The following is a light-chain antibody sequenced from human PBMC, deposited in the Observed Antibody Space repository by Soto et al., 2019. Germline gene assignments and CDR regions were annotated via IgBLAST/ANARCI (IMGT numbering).Light chain of an antibody. J-gene: IGLJ1*01. V-gene: IGLV2-14*01. CDR2: DVS. Sequence: QSVLNQPASVSGSPGQSITISCTGTSGDVGGYNYVSWYQQHPGKAPKLMIYDVSNRPSGVSNRFSGSESGNTASLTISGLQAEDEADYYCCSYTSSSTFVFGSGTKAPS. CDR3: CSYTSSSTFV. CDR1: SGDVGGYNY.